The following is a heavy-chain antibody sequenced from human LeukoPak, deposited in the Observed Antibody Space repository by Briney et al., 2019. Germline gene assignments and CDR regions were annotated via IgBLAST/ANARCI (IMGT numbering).Heavy chain of an antibody. CDR3: ARGDYYDY. V-gene: IGHV3-30*01. J-gene: IGHJ4*02. CDR1: GFTFSSYA. Sequence: GRSLRLSCAASGFTFSSYAMHWVRQAPGKGLEWVAVISYDGSNKYYADPVKGRFTISRDNSKNTLYLQMNSLRAEDTAVYYCARGDYYDYWGQGTLVTVSS. CDR2: ISYDGSNK.